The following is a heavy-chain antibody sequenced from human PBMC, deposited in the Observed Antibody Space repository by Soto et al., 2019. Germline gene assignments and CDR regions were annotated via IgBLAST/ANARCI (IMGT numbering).Heavy chain of an antibody. J-gene: IGHJ4*02. D-gene: IGHD6-6*01. V-gene: IGHV3-23*01. CDR1: GFTFSSYA. Sequence: SLRLSCAASGFTFSSYAMSWVRQAPGKGLEWVSAISGSGGSTYYADSVKGRFTISRDNSKNTLYLQMNSLRAEDTAVYYCAKAGYSSSFFDYWGQGTLVTVSS. CDR3: AKAGYSSSFFDY. CDR2: ISGSGGST.